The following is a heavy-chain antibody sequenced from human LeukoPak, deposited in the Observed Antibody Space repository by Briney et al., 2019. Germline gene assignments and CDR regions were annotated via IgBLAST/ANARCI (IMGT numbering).Heavy chain of an antibody. CDR3: ARASYSYGPKAFDY. J-gene: IGHJ4*02. CDR1: GGSVSSGSYY. CDR2: IYYSGST. D-gene: IGHD5-18*01. Sequence: SETLSLTCTVSGGSVSSGSYYWGWIRQPPGKGLEWIGYIYYSGSTNYNPSLKSRVTISVDTSKNQFSLKLSSVTAADTAVYYCARASYSYGPKAFDYWGQGTLVTVSS. V-gene: IGHV4-61*01.